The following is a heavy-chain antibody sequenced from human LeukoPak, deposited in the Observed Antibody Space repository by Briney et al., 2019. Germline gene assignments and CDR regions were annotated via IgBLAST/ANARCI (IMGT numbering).Heavy chain of an antibody. D-gene: IGHD6-13*01. Sequence: GESLKISCKGSGYSFTSYWIGWVRQMPGKGLEWMGIIYPADSDTRYSPSFQGQVTISADKSINTAYLQWSSLKASDTAMYYCARAVQQLVSLGGYYYYMDVWGKGTTVTVSS. J-gene: IGHJ6*03. CDR3: ARAVQQLVSLGGYYYYMDV. CDR1: GYSFTSYW. CDR2: IYPADSDT. V-gene: IGHV5-51*01.